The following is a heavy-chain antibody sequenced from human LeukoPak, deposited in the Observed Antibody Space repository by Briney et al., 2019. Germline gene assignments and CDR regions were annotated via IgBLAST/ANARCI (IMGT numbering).Heavy chain of an antibody. V-gene: IGHV4-39*07. CDR3: ARETGRYYDSSGYYQGRAFDI. J-gene: IGHJ3*02. CDR1: GGSISSSSYY. CDR2: IYYSGST. Sequence: SETLSLTCTVSGGSISSSSYYWGWIRQPPGKGLGWIGSIYYSGSTYYNPSLKSRVTISVDRSKNQFSLKLSSVTAADTAVYYCARETGRYYDSSGYYQGRAFDIWGQGTMVTVSS. D-gene: IGHD3-22*01.